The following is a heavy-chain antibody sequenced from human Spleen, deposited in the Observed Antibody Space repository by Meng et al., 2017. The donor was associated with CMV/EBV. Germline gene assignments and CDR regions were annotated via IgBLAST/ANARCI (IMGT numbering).Heavy chain of an antibody. J-gene: IGHJ6*02. V-gene: IGHV3-21*01. Sequence: GESLKISCAASGFTFSSYSLNWVRQAPGKGLEWVASISSNSSHIHFADSVKGRFTISRHNAKNSLYLQMNSLRAEDTAVYYCARAILDGSYYEYYYYGMDVWGQGTTVTVSS. D-gene: IGHD1-26*01. CDR3: ARAILDGSYYEYYYYGMDV. CDR2: ISSNSSHI. CDR1: GFTFSSYS.